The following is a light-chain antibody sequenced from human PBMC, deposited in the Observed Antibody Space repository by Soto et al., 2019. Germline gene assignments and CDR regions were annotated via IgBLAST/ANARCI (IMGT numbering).Light chain of an antibody. CDR3: QQRSYWPT. Sequence: EIVLTQSPATLSLSPGERATLSCRASQSVSSFLAWYQQKPGQAPRLLIYDASNRATGIPPRFSGSGSGTDFTLTISSLEPEDFAVYYCQQRSYWPTFGQGTKVEIK. CDR2: DAS. CDR1: QSVSSF. J-gene: IGKJ1*01. V-gene: IGKV3-11*01.